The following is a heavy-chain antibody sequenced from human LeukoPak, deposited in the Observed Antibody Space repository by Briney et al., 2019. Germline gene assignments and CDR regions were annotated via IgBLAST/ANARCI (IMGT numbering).Heavy chain of an antibody. Sequence: PSQTLSLTCTVSGGSISSGVYYWRWIRQPPGKGLEWIGYIYYSRSTYYNPSLKSRVTISVDTSKNQFSLKLSSVTAADTAVYYCARGLYTAMAFDYWGQGTLVTVSS. CDR3: ARGLYTAMAFDY. J-gene: IGHJ4*02. CDR2: IYYSRST. D-gene: IGHD5-18*01. CDR1: GGSISSGVYY. V-gene: IGHV4-30-4*01.